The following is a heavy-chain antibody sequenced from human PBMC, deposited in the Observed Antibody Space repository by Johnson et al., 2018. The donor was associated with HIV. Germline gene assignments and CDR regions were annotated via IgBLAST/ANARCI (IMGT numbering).Heavy chain of an antibody. V-gene: IGHV3-30-3*01. Sequence: QEQLVESGGGVVQPGRSLRLSCAASGFTFSSYAMHWVRQAPGKGLEWVAVISYDGSNKYYADSVKGRFTISRDNSKNTLYLQMNSLRAEDTAVYYCARGGYSGSYPIWGQGTMVTVSS. J-gene: IGHJ3*02. D-gene: IGHD1-26*01. CDR1: GFTFSSYA. CDR3: ARGGYSGSYPI. CDR2: ISYDGSNK.